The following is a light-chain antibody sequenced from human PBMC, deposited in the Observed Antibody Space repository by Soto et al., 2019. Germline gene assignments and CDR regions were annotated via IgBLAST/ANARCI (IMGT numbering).Light chain of an antibody. Sequence: EIVMTQSPATLSVSPRERATLSCRASQSVSSNLAWYQQKPGQAPRLLIYGASTRATGIPARFSGSGSGTEFTLTISSLQSEDLAVYFCQQYNYWPKTFGQGTKVEIK. CDR2: GAS. V-gene: IGKV3-15*01. CDR1: QSVSSN. J-gene: IGKJ1*01. CDR3: QQYNYWPKT.